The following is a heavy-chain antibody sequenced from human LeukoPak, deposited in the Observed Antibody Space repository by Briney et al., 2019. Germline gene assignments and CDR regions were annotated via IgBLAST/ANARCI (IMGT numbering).Heavy chain of an antibody. D-gene: IGHD2-2*01. Sequence: SETLSLTCTVSGGSISSGGYYWSWIRQPPGKGLEWIGYIYHSGSTYYNPSLKSRVTISVDRSKNQFSLKLSSVTAADTAVYYCARDGTYCSSTSCWSAAFDIWGQGTMVTVSS. CDR2: IYHSGST. CDR3: ARDGTYCSSTSCWSAAFDI. J-gene: IGHJ3*02. CDR1: GGSISSGGYY. V-gene: IGHV4-30-2*01.